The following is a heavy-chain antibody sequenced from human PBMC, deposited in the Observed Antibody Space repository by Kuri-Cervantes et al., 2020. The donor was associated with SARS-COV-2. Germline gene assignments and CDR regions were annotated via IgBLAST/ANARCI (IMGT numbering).Heavy chain of an antibody. CDR2: INHSGST. D-gene: IGHD6-13*01. CDR1: GGSFSDYY. V-gene: IGHV4-34*01. Sequence: SQTLSLTCAVYGGSFSDYYWSWVRQPPGKGLEWIGEINHSGSTNYNPSLKSRVTISVDTSKNQFSLKLSSVTAADTAVYYCARVIGLAAAGYFDYWGQGTLVTVSS. J-gene: IGHJ4*02. CDR3: ARVIGLAAAGYFDY.